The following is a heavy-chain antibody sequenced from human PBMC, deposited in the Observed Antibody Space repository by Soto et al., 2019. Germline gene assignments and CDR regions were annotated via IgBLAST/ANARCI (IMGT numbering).Heavy chain of an antibody. CDR3: ARIGTGTTYAFDI. D-gene: IGHD1-7*01. J-gene: IGHJ3*02. V-gene: IGHV4-59*08. Sequence: NPSETLSLTCTVSGGSISSYYWSWIRQPPGKGLEWIGYIYYSGSTNYNPSLKSRVTISVDTSKNQFSLKLSSVTAADTAVYYCARIGTGTTYAFDIWGQGTMVTVSS. CDR2: IYYSGST. CDR1: GGSISSYY.